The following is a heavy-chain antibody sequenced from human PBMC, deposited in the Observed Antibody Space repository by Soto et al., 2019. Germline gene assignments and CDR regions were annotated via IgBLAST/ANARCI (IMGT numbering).Heavy chain of an antibody. V-gene: IGHV1-3*01. CDR2: INAGNGNT. CDR1: GYTFTSYA. J-gene: IGHJ6*02. CDR3: TGGGQWELLGGGYYYYYGMDV. Sequence: ASVKVSCKASGYTFTSYAMHWVRQAPGQRLEWMGWINAGNGNTKYSQKFQGRVTITRDTSASTAYMELSSLRSEDTAVYYCTGGGQWELLGGGYYYYYGMDVWGQGTTVTV. D-gene: IGHD1-26*01.